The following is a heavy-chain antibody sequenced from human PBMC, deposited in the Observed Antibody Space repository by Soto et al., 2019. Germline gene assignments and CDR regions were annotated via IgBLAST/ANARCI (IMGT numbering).Heavy chain of an antibody. J-gene: IGHJ3*02. D-gene: IGHD3-10*01. CDR2: ISSSSSYI. V-gene: IGHV3-21*01. CDR3: AREDYYGSGSYYGGQDAFDI. Sequence: EVQLVESGGGLVQPGGSLRLSCAASGFTFSSYSMNWVRQAPGKGLEWVSSISSSSSYIYYADSVKGRFTISRDNAKNSLYLQMNSLRAEDTAVYYCAREDYYGSGSYYGGQDAFDIWGQGTMVTVSS. CDR1: GFTFSSYS.